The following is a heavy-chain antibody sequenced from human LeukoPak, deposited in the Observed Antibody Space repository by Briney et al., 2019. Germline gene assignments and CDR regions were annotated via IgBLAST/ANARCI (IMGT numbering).Heavy chain of an antibody. CDR3: ARAYWGYFDY. CDR2: ITGSGLTI. CDR1: GFTFDYYW. J-gene: IGHJ4*02. D-gene: IGHD3-16*01. V-gene: IGHV3-48*04. Sequence: GGSLRLSCAASGFTFDYYWMTWVRQAPGKGLEWISYITGSGLTIYYADSVKGRFTISRDNAKNSVYLQMNSLRAEDTAVYYCARAYWGYFDYWGQGTLVTVSA.